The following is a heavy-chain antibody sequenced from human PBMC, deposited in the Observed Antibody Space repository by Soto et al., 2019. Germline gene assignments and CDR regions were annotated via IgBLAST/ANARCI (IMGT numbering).Heavy chain of an antibody. D-gene: IGHD3-10*01. CDR1: GFSLSINGVA. CDR2: IYWDDDQ. Sequence: QITLKESGPTLVKPTQTLTLTCTFSGFSLSINGVAVGWIRQPPGQSLEWLALIYWDDDQRYNPSLKNRLTITKDTSRNQVVLTMTNRDPVDTATDYCAHKRDVSRGFKYWGQGTLVTVSS. J-gene: IGHJ4*02. CDR3: AHKRDVSRGFKY. V-gene: IGHV2-5*02.